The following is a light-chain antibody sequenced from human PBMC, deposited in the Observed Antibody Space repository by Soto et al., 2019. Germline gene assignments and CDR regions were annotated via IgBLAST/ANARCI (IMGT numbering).Light chain of an antibody. J-gene: IGKJ4*01. V-gene: IGKV3-20*01. CDR2: GAS. Sequence: QSPGTQSLAPGERATLSCTANQSVSSSYLAWYQQKPGQAPRLLIYGASSRATGIPDRFSGSGSGTDFTLTISRLEPEDFAVYYCQKYGSSPVNFGGGTTVDIK. CDR1: QSVSSSY. CDR3: QKYGSSPVN.